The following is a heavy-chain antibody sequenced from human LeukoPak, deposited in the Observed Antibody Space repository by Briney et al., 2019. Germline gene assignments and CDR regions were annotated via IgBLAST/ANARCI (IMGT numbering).Heavy chain of an antibody. CDR3: ARRRKNNWFDP. J-gene: IGHJ5*02. V-gene: IGHV4-39*01. Sequence: SETLSLTCTVSGGSISSSSYYWGWIRQPPGKGLEWIGSIYYSGSTYYNPSLKSRVTMSVDTSKNQFSLKLSSVTAADTAVYYCARRRKNNWFDPGGQGTLVTVSS. CDR1: GGSISSSSYY. CDR2: IYYSGST.